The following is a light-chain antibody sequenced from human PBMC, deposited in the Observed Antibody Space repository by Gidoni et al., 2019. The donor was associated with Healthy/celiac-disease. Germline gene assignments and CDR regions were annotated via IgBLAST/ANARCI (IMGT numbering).Light chain of an antibody. J-gene: IGKJ1*01. CDR3: QQYNNLPRT. Sequence: EIVMTQSPATLSVSPWERATLSCRASQSVSSPSSMVHPPRATGIPARFSGSGSGTEFTLTISSLQSEDFAVYYCQQYNNLPRTFGQGTKVEIK. CDR1: QSVSSP. CDR2: VHP. V-gene: IGKV3-15*01.